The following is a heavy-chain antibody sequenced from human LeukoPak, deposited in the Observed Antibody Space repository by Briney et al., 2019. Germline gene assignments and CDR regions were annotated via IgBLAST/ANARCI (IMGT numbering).Heavy chain of an antibody. V-gene: IGHV1-18*01. Sequence: ASVKVSCKTSGYTFTHFGITWVRQAPGQGLEWMGWVSGYNGNTNYAQKLQGRVTMTTDTSTSTAYMELRSLRSDDTAVYYCARNVDIVAYVSPFDYWGQGTLVTVSS. D-gene: IGHD5-12*01. CDR2: VSGYNGNT. CDR3: ARNVDIVAYVSPFDY. CDR1: GYTFTHFG. J-gene: IGHJ4*02.